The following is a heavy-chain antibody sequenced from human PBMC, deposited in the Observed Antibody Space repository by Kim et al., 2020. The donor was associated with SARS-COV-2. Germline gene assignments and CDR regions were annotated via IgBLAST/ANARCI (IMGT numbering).Heavy chain of an antibody. V-gene: IGHV3-49*03. Sequence: GGSLRLSCTTSGFTFGDYAVSWFRQAPGKGLEWVGSIRSKGYGGTIDSAASGKGRFAISRDDSTSIAYLTMNSPRIEDTAHYYCSRVPRTGSFAYWGRG. CDR2: IRSKGYGGTI. CDR1: GFTFGDYA. D-gene: IGHD7-27*01. J-gene: IGHJ4*02. CDR3: SRVPRTGSFAY.